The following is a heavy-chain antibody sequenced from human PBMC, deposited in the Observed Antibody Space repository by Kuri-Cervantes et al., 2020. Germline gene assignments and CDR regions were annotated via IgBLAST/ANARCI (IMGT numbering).Heavy chain of an antibody. J-gene: IGHJ4*02. CDR3: GSRPYHDYVWETDY. V-gene: IGHV4-39*01. D-gene: IGHD3-16*01. CDR1: GGSISGNSHY. Sequence: SETLSLTCTVSGGSISGNSHYWGWIRQPPGKGLEWIGSIYYSGTTYNNPSFKSRVTISLDTSKNQFSLKMNSVTAADTAVYFCGSRPYHDYVWETDYWGQGTQVTVSS. CDR2: IYYSGTT.